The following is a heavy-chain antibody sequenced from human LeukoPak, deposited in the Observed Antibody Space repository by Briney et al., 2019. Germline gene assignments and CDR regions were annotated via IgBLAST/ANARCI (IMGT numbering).Heavy chain of an antibody. J-gene: IGHJ3*02. Sequence: SETLSLTCTVSGGSISSYYWGWIRQPPGKGLEWIGSIYYSGSTYQDPSLKSRVTISLDTSKNQFSLRLRSVTAADTAVYYCARDTRVGAFDSWGQGTMVTVSS. CDR3: ARDTRVGAFDS. CDR2: IYYSGST. V-gene: IGHV4-39*07. CDR1: GGSISSYY. D-gene: IGHD1-26*01.